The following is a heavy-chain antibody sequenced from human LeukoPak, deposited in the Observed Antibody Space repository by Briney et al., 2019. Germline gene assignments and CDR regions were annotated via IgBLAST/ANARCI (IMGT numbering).Heavy chain of an antibody. Sequence: GGSLRLSCAASGFTLNSYLMSWVRQAPGRGLEWVANIKKDGSEENYLDSVKGRFTVSRDNAKNSRYLQMNSLRGEDTAVYYCARSNPNRDALDLWGQGTMVTISS. V-gene: IGHV3-7*01. CDR2: IKKDGSEE. J-gene: IGHJ3*01. CDR1: GFTLNSYL. D-gene: IGHD1-14*01. CDR3: ARSNPNRDALDL.